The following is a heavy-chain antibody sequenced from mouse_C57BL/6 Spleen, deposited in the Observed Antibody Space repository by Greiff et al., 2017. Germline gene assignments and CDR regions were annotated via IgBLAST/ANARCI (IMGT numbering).Heavy chain of an antibody. CDR1: GFTFTSYW. CDR3: ARGTTTTVVDYFDY. Sequence: QVQLQQPGAELVKPGASVKLSCKASGFTFTSYWMHWVKQRPGRGLEWIGRIDPNSGGTKYNEKFKSKATLTVDKPSRTAYMQLSSLTSEASAVYYCARGTTTTVVDYFDYWGQGTTLTVSS. CDR2: IDPNSGGT. V-gene: IGHV1-72*01. J-gene: IGHJ2*01. D-gene: IGHD1-1*01.